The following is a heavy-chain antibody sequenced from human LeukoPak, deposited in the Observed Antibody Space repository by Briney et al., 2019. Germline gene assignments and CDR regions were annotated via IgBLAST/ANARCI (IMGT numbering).Heavy chain of an antibody. D-gene: IGHD2-15*01. CDR1: GGTFSSYA. CDR3: ASGVATTLPFDY. CDR2: IIPIFGTA. V-gene: IGHV1-69*13. Sequence: SVTVSCMASGGTFSSYAISWVRQAPGQGLEWMGGIIPIFGTANYAQKFQGRVTITADESTSTAYMELSSLRSEDTAVYYCASGVATTLPFDYWGQGTLVTVSS. J-gene: IGHJ4*02.